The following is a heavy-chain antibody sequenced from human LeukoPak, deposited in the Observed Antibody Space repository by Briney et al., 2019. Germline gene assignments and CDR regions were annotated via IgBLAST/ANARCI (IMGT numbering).Heavy chain of an antibody. Sequence: ASVKVSCKASGYTFTGYYMHWVRQAPGRGLEWMGWINPDSGGTNYAQKFQGRVTMTRDTSISTAYMELSRLRSDDTAVYYCARWCSTSCYTGPRAFDIWGQGTMVTVSS. CDR2: INPDSGGT. D-gene: IGHD2-2*02. CDR1: GYTFTGYY. J-gene: IGHJ3*02. CDR3: ARWCSTSCYTGPRAFDI. V-gene: IGHV1-2*02.